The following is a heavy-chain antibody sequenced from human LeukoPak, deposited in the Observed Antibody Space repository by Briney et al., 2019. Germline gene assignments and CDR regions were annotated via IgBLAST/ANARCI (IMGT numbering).Heavy chain of an antibody. J-gene: IGHJ4*02. CDR1: GFTLSYYT. CDR2: ISTSSSFI. D-gene: IGHD1-20*01. CDR3: ARDDNWNDKPFDH. Sequence: GGSLRLSCAASGFTLSYYTMNWVRQAPGKGLEWVSSISTSSSFIHHADSVKGRFTISRDNANNSLYLQMNGLRAEDTALYYCARDDNWNDKPFDHWGQGVLVTVSS. V-gene: IGHV3-21*01.